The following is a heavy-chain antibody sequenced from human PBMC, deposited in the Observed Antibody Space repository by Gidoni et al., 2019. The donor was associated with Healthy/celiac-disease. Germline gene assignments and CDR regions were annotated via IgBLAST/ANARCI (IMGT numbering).Heavy chain of an antibody. V-gene: IGHV4-34*01. CDR3: ARRSRYWYFDL. Sequence: QVQLQQWGAGLLKPSATLSLTCAVYGGSFSGYYWSWIRQPPGKGLEWIGEINHSGSTNYNPSLKSRVTISVDTSKNQFSLKLSSVTAADTAVYYCARRSRYWYFDLWGRGTLVTVSS. CDR1: GGSFSGYY. CDR2: INHSGST. J-gene: IGHJ2*01.